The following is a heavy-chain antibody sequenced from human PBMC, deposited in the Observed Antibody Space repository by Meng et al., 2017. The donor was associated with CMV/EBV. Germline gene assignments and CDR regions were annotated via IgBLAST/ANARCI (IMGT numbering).Heavy chain of an antibody. CDR3: AREEFCSSTNCSYYYAMDV. D-gene: IGHD2-2*01. Sequence: ASVKVSCKASGSTFTSYYMHWVRQAPGQGPEWMGIINPSGGSTSYAQKFQGRVTMTRDTSTSTVYMELSSLKSEDTAVYYCAREEFCSSTNCSYYYAMDVWGQGTTVTVSS. CDR2: INPSGGST. J-gene: IGHJ6*02. CDR1: GSTFTSYY. V-gene: IGHV1-46*01.